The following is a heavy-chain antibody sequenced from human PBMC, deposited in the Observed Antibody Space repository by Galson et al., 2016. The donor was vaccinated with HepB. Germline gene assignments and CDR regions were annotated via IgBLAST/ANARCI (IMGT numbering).Heavy chain of an antibody. D-gene: IGHD3-3*02. V-gene: IGHV3-64D*06. CDR2: INHDGGGA. CDR3: VKGPHFYYGMDV. CDR1: GFSFSSYS. Sequence: LRLSCAASGFSFSSYSMHWVRQTPGKGLEYVSAINHDGGGAYYADSVKGRFTISRDNSTNTLYLQMSSLRVEDTAVYYGVKGPHFYYGMDVWGQGTTVTGSS. J-gene: IGHJ6*02.